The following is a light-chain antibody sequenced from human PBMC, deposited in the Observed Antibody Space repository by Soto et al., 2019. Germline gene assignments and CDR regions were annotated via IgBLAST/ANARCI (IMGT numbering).Light chain of an antibody. Sequence: DIEITQSPSTLSASVGDRVTITCRASQSISSWLAWYQQKPGKAPKLLIYDASSLESGVPSRFSGSGSGTDFTLTISSLQPEDFATYYCQQSYSTPITFGQRTRLEIK. CDR3: QQSYSTPIT. V-gene: IGKV1-5*01. CDR1: QSISSW. J-gene: IGKJ5*01. CDR2: DAS.